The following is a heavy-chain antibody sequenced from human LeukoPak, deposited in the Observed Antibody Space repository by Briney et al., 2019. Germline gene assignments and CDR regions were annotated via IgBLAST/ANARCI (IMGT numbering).Heavy chain of an antibody. Sequence: ASVKVSCKASGYTFTGYYMHWVRQAPGQGLEWMGWINPNSGGTNYAQKFQGRVTMTRDTSISTAYMELSRLRSEDTAVYYCARAADDYGGNSGGWYYYYYMDVWGKGTTVTISS. J-gene: IGHJ6*03. D-gene: IGHD4-23*01. CDR2: INPNSGGT. V-gene: IGHV1-2*02. CDR1: GYTFTGYY. CDR3: ARAADDYGGNSGGWYYYYYMDV.